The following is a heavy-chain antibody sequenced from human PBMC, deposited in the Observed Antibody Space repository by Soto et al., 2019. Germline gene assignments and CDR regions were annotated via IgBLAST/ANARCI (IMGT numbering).Heavy chain of an antibody. CDR1: GGSISSSSYY. V-gene: IGHV4-39*01. CDR2: IYYSGST. CDR3: ARVGEIYGDYNY. J-gene: IGHJ4*02. Sequence: SETLSLTCTVSGGSISSSSYYWGWIRQPLGKGLEWIGSIYYSGSTYYNPSLKSRVTISVDTSKNQFSLKLSSVTAADTAVYYCARVGEIYGDYNYWGQGTLVTVSS. D-gene: IGHD4-17*01.